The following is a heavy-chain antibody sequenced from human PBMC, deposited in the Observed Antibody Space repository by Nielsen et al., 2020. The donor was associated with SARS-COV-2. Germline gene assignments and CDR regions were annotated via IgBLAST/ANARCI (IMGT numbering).Heavy chain of an antibody. CDR1: GFTFDDYA. V-gene: IGHV3-9*01. Sequence: SLKISCAASGFTFDDYAMHWVRQAPGKGLEWVSGISWNSGSIGYADSVNGRFTISRDNAKNSLYLQMNSLRAEDTALYYCAKAPTPTTVKNYFDYWGQGTLVTVSS. CDR3: AKAPTPTTVKNYFDY. D-gene: IGHD4-17*01. J-gene: IGHJ4*02. CDR2: ISWNSGSI.